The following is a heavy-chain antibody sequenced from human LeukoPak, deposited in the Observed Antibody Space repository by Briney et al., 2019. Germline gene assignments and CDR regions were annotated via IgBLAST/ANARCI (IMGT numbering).Heavy chain of an antibody. CDR3: AKDAGPRGTYSGLFDY. Sequence: GDSLRLSCAASGFTFTNYPMACLRQAPGKGLECVSALTGGGRTPLSADSVRGRFTISRDYSKNTVYLQMSSLRAEDTAIYYCAKDAGPRGTYSGLFDYWGQGTLVTVSP. CDR2: LTGGGRTP. J-gene: IGHJ4*02. D-gene: IGHD1-26*01. V-gene: IGHV3-23*01. CDR1: GFTFTNYP.